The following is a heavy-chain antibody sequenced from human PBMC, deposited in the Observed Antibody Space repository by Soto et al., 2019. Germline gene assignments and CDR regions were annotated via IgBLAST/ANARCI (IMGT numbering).Heavy chain of an antibody. J-gene: IGHJ5*02. CDR1: GGSISSGGYS. V-gene: IGHV4-30-2*01. CDR3: ARGGVAITMVRGVIIPPLYNWFDP. CDR2: IYHSGST. D-gene: IGHD3-10*01. Sequence: KPSETLSLTCAVSGGSISSGGYSWSWIRQPPGKGLEWIGYIYHSGSTYYNPSLKSRVTISVDRSKNQFSLKLSSVTAADTAVYYCARGGVAITMVRGVIIPPLYNWFDPWGQGTLVTVSS.